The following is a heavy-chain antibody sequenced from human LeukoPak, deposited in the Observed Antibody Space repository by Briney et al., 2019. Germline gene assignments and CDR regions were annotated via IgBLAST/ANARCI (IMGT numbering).Heavy chain of an antibody. J-gene: IGHJ6*03. Sequence: SETLSFTCTVSGASISRGGYYWNWIRQLPGKGLEWIGYIYYSGSTDYNPSLKSRVTISLDTSKNHFSLKLSSVTAADTAVYYCARERQPDYYFYMDVWGKGTTVTVSS. V-gene: IGHV4-31*03. CDR3: ARERQPDYYFYMDV. D-gene: IGHD1-1*01. CDR2: IYYSGST. CDR1: GASISRGGYY.